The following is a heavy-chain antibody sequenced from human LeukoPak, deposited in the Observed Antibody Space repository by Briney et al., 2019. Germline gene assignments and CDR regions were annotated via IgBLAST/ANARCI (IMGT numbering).Heavy chain of an antibody. V-gene: IGHV3-23*01. CDR2: ISGSGGST. Sequence: GGSLRLSCAASGFTFSRYAMSWVRQAPGKGLEWVSAISGSGGSTYYADSVKGRFTISSNNSKNTMYLQMNSLRAEDTAVYYCAKDGEVVDTTMVISNWFDPWGQGTLVTVSS. CDR1: GFTFSRYA. D-gene: IGHD5-18*01. J-gene: IGHJ5*02. CDR3: AKDGEVVDTTMVISNWFDP.